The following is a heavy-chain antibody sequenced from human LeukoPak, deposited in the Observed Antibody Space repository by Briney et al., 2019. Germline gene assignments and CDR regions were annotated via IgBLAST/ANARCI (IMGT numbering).Heavy chain of an antibody. D-gene: IGHD3-3*01. CDR2: ISGSGGST. Sequence: PGGSLRLSCAASGFTFSTYAMSWVRRAPGKGLEWVSAISGSGGSTYYADSVKGRFTISRDNSKNTLYLQMNSLRAEDTAVYYCATQIDYDFWSGYYRYWGQGTLVTVS. J-gene: IGHJ4*02. CDR1: GFTFSTYA. CDR3: ATQIDYDFWSGYYRY. V-gene: IGHV3-23*01.